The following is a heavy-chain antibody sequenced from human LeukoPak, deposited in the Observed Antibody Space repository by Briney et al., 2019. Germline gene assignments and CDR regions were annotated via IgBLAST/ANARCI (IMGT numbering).Heavy chain of an antibody. Sequence: ASVKVSCKASGYTFTSYYMHWVRQAPGQGLEWMGMINPSGGSTSYAQKFQGRVTMTRDTSTSTVYMELSSLRSEDTAVYYCARDPRPMVTRSERYYYYYMVVWGKGTTVTVSS. CDR1: GYTFTSYY. D-gene: IGHD5-18*01. J-gene: IGHJ6*03. CDR3: ARDPRPMVTRSERYYYYYMVV. V-gene: IGHV1-46*01. CDR2: INPSGGST.